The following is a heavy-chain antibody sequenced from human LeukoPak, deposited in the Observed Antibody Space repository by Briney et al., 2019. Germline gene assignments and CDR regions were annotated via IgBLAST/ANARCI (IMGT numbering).Heavy chain of an antibody. Sequence: ASVKVSCKVSGYTLTELSMHWVRQAPGKGLEWMGGFDPEDGETIYAQKFQGRVTMTEDTSTDTAYMELSSLRSEDTAVYYCAAERPVAGERSGWFDPWGQGTLVTVSS. V-gene: IGHV1-24*01. J-gene: IGHJ5*02. D-gene: IGHD6-19*01. CDR2: FDPEDGET. CDR3: AAERPVAGERSGWFDP. CDR1: GYTLTELS.